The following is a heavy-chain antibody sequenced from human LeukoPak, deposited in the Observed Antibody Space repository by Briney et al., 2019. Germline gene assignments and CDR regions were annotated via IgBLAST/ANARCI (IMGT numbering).Heavy chain of an antibody. J-gene: IGHJ4*02. Sequence: GGSLRLSCAASGFTFSSYSMNWVRQAPGKGPEWVSSISSSSSYIYYADSVKGRFTISRDNAKNSLYLQMNSLRAEDTAVYYCARDSDYGDYVIDYWGQGTLVTVSS. CDR1: GFTFSSYS. V-gene: IGHV3-21*01. CDR3: ARDSDYGDYVIDY. CDR2: ISSSSSYI. D-gene: IGHD4-17*01.